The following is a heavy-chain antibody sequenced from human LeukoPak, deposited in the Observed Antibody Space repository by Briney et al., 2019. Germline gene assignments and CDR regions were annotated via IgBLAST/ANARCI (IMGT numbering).Heavy chain of an antibody. D-gene: IGHD1-26*01. CDR1: GYTFTSYY. Sequence: GASVKVSCKASGYTFTSYYMHWVRQAPGQGLEWMGIINPSGGSASYAQKFQGRVTMTRDTSTSTVYMELSSLRSEDTAVYYCARGSEWELLSEYFQHWGQGTLVTVSS. V-gene: IGHV1-46*01. CDR2: INPSGGSA. CDR3: ARGSEWELLSEYFQH. J-gene: IGHJ1*01.